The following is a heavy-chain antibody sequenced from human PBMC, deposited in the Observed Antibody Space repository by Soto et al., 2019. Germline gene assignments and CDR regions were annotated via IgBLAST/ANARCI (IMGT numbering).Heavy chain of an antibody. CDR3: ARDLQAGTYYYYCGMDV. V-gene: IGHV1-69*01. D-gene: IGHD6-19*01. J-gene: IGHJ6*02. CDR1: GGTFSSYA. Sequence: QVQLVQSGAEVKKPGSSVKVSCKASGGTFSSYAISWVRQAPGQGLEWMGGIIPIFGTANYAQKFQGRVTITADESKSTAYMELSSLRSEDTAVYYCARDLQAGTYYYYCGMDVWGQGTTVTVSS. CDR2: IIPIFGTA.